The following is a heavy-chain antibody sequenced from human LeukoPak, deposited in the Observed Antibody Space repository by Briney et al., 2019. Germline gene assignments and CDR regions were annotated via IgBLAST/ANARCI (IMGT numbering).Heavy chain of an antibody. Sequence: GGSLRLSRAASGFTFSSYGMHWVRQAPGKGLEWVAFIRSSSSLIYYAESVKGRFTISRDNSRNSLYLQMNSLRVEDTAVYYCARNFYETTGFYYDAFDIWGQGTAVTVSS. J-gene: IGHJ3*02. CDR1: GFTFSSYG. CDR3: ARNFYETTGFYYDAFDI. D-gene: IGHD3-22*01. CDR2: IRSSSSLI. V-gene: IGHV3-48*04.